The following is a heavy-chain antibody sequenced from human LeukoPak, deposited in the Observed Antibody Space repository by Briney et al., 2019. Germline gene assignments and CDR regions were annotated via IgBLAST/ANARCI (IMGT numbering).Heavy chain of an antibody. Sequence: GGSLRLSCAASGFTVSSNYMSWDRQAPGKGLEWVSVTYSGGSTYYADSVKGRFTISRDNSKNTLYLQMNSLRAEDTAVYYCARDSFYGDYGPYYGMDVWGQGTTVTVSS. J-gene: IGHJ6*02. D-gene: IGHD4-17*01. CDR2: TYSGGST. V-gene: IGHV3-53*01. CDR1: GFTVSSNY. CDR3: ARDSFYGDYGPYYGMDV.